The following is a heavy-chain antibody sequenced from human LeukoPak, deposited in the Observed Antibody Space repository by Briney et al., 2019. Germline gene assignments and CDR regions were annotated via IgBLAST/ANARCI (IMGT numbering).Heavy chain of an antibody. J-gene: IGHJ6*02. CDR2: INSDGSST. D-gene: IGHD6-13*01. CDR3: ARSLYSSSWSNYYYYYGMDV. V-gene: IGHV3-74*01. CDR1: GFTFSSYW. Sequence: PGGSLRLSCAASGFTFSSYWMHWVRQAPGKGLVWVSRINSDGSSTSYADSVKGRFTISRDNAKDTLYLQMNSLRAEDTAVYYCARSLYSSSWSNYYYYYGMDVWGQGTAVTVSS.